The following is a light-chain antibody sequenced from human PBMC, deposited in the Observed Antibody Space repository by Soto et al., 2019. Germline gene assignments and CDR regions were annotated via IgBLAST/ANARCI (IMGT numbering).Light chain of an antibody. CDR1: QDINKN. CDR2: DAS. V-gene: IGKV1-33*01. Sequence: DIQITQCPSSLSASVGDRVTITCQASQDINKNLIWYQQKPGKAPKLLIYDASDLETGVPSRFSGSGSGTGFTFTISSLQPEDFATYYCQQYESLPLTFGQGTRLEIK. CDR3: QQYESLPLT. J-gene: IGKJ5*01.